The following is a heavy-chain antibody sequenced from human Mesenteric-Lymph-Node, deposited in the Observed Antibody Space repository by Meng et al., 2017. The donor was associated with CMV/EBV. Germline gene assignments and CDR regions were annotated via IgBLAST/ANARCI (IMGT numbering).Heavy chain of an antibody. Sequence: GGSLRLSCAASGFTFSSYWMSWVRQAPEKGLEWVANIKQDGSEKYYVDSVKGRFTISRDNSRNSLYLQMNSLRAEDTAVYYCARVRSSSSHYYGMDVWGQGTTVTVSS. CDR3: ARVRSSSSHYYGMDV. D-gene: IGHD6-6*01. J-gene: IGHJ6*02. CDR2: IKQDGSEK. V-gene: IGHV3-7*01. CDR1: GFTFSSYW.